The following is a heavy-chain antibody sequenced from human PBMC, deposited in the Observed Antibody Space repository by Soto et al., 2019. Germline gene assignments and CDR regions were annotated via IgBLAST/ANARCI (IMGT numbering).Heavy chain of an antibody. CDR3: ARDIGSYAYAEGY. Sequence: SATPSLTCLFSGVSINRYWWILIRPPAGKGLEWIGRVYSSGTTDYNPSLNSRATMSVETSKNQFSLKLTSVTAADTAVYYCARDIGSYAYAEGYWGQGSQVTVSS. V-gene: IGHV4-4*07. J-gene: IGHJ4*02. CDR1: GVSINRYW. CDR2: VYSSGTT. D-gene: IGHD2-2*01.